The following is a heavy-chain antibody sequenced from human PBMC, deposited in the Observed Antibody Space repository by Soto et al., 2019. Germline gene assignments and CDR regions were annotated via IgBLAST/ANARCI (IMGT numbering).Heavy chain of an antibody. V-gene: IGHV3-23*01. CDR1: GFTFSSYA. CDR2: ISGSGGNT. Sequence: EVQLLESGGGLVQPGGSLRLSCAASGFTFSSYAMSWVRQAPGKGLEWVSAISGSGGNTYYADSVKGRFTISRDNSKNTLYLQMNSLRAEDTAVYYCAKDPFIGYCSGDSCRVKKGWVYWGQGTLVTVSS. CDR3: AKDPFIGYCSGDSCRVKKGWVY. D-gene: IGHD2-15*01. J-gene: IGHJ4*02.